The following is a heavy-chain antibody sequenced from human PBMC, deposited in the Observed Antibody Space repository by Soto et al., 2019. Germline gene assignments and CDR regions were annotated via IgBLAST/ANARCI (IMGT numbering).Heavy chain of an antibody. Sequence: GGSLRLSCAASGFTFNLYWMHWIRQAPGKGLVWVSRLNMDGSTTNYADSVKGRFIISRDSSKNTVYLQMYDLRAEDTAMYYCARGVRNYYGMDVWGQGTTVTVSS. V-gene: IGHV3-74*01. CDR2: LNMDGSTT. J-gene: IGHJ6*02. CDR3: ARGVRNYYGMDV. CDR1: GFTFNLYW.